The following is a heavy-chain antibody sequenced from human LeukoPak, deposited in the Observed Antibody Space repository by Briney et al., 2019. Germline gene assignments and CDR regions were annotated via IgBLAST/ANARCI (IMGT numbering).Heavy chain of an antibody. Sequence: GGSLRLSCAASGFTFSSYAMSWVRQAPGKGLEWVSAISGSGGSTYYADSVKGRFTISRDNSKNTLYLQMNSLRAADTAVYYCARGKYSSSWYKTWGQGTLVTVSS. CDR2: ISGSGGST. D-gene: IGHD6-13*01. CDR3: ARGKYSSSWYKT. CDR1: GFTFSSYA. V-gene: IGHV3-23*01. J-gene: IGHJ5*02.